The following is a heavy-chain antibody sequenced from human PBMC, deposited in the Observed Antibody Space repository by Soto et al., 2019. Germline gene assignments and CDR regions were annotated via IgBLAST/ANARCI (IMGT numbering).Heavy chain of an antibody. Sequence: SVKVSCKASGYTFSRYDISLVRQAPGQGLEWMGGIIPIFGTANYAQKFQGRVTITADESTSTAYMEMSSLRSEDTAVYYWARGSKIKLGDTDHWGQGTLVTVSS. D-gene: IGHD5-18*01. V-gene: IGHV1-69*13. CDR1: GYTFSRYD. CDR2: IIPIFGTA. CDR3: ARGSKIKLGDTDH. J-gene: IGHJ5*02.